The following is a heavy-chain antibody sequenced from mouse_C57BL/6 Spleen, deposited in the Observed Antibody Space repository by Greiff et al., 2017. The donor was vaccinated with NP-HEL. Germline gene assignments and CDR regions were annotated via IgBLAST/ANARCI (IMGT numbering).Heavy chain of an antibody. V-gene: IGHV1-76*01. J-gene: IGHJ4*01. CDR2: IYPGSGNT. D-gene: IGHD1-1*01. CDR3: ASGLYYGSSYDYAMDY. CDR1: GYTFTDYY. Sequence: QVQLQQSGAELVRPGASVKLSCKASGYTFTDYYINWVKQRPGQGLEWIARIYPGSGNTYYNEKFKGKATLTAEKSSSTAYMQLSSLTSEDSAVYFCASGLYYGSSYDYAMDYWGQGTSVTVSS.